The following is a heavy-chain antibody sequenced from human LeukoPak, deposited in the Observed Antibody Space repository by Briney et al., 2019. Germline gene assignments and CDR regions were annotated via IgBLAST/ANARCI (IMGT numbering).Heavy chain of an antibody. CDR2: MNPNSGNT. V-gene: IGHV1-8*01. Sequence: ASVKVSCKASGYTFTSYDINWVRQATGQGLEWMGWMNPNSGNTGYAQKFQGRGTMTRNTSISTAYMELSSLRSEDTAVYYCARAPPPAAGTYYYYYMDVWGKGTTVTVSS. D-gene: IGHD6-13*01. CDR3: ARAPPPAAGTYYYYYMDV. J-gene: IGHJ6*03. CDR1: GYTFTSYD.